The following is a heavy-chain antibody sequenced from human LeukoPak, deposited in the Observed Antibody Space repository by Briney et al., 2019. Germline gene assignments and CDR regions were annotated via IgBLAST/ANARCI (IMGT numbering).Heavy chain of an antibody. CDR1: GYTFTSCG. J-gene: IGHJ4*02. D-gene: IGHD3-9*01. CDR2: ISAYNGNT. Sequence: ASVKVSCEASGYTFTSCGISWVRQAPGQGLEWMGWISAYNGNTNYAQKLQGRVTMTTDTSTSTAYMELRSLRSDDTAVYYCARDYDILTGPSRTDYWGQGTLVTVSS. CDR3: ARDYDILTGPSRTDY. V-gene: IGHV1-18*04.